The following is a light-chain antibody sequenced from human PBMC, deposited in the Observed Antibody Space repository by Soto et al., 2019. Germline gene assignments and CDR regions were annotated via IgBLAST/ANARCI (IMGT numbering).Light chain of an antibody. CDR1: QSVSSN. Sequence: EIVMSQSPATLSVYTGERATLSCRASQSVSSNLAWYQQKPGQAPRLLIYGASTRATGIPARFSGSGSGTEFTLTISSLQSEDFAVYYCQQYNNWPQTSGQRT. J-gene: IGKJ1*01. CDR3: QQYNNWPQT. CDR2: GAS. V-gene: IGKV3-15*01.